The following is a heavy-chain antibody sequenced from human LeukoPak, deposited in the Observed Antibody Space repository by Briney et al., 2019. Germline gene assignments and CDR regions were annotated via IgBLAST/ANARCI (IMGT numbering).Heavy chain of an antibody. J-gene: IGHJ4*01. D-gene: IGHD3-10*01. V-gene: IGHV3-74*01. CDR1: GFTFSSYW. CDR2: INSVGSST. Sequence: GGSLTLSCAVSGFTFSSYWMHWVRQAPGKGLVWVSRINSVGSSTSYADSVKGRFTTSRHNAKHTLSLQMNSLRAEGTAVYYCARLSPARYYGWGSYSGRTYYFDDWGEEPWSPSPQ. CDR3: ARLSPARYYGWGSYSGRTYYFDD.